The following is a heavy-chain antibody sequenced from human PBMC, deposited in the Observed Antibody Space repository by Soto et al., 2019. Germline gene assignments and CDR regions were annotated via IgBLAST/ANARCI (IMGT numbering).Heavy chain of an antibody. Sequence: VQLVESGGGVVQPGKSLRLSCAASGFIFDDFTMHWVRLVPGKGLQWVSYINWDGRIAMYADSVKGRFTISRDNTNNHLYLQMNSLRSDDTALYYCAKDEGAAVESPGDWGHGTLVTVSS. CDR2: INWDGRIA. J-gene: IGHJ4*01. CDR1: GFIFDDFT. D-gene: IGHD6-13*01. CDR3: AKDEGAAVESPGD. V-gene: IGHV3-43*01.